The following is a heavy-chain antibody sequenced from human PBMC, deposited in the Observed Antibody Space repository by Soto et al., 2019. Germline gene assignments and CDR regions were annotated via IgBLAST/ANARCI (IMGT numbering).Heavy chain of an antibody. D-gene: IGHD3-9*01. CDR1: GFTFSDYY. J-gene: IGHJ3*02. CDR3: ARGADILTGDAFDI. CDR2: IISSGSTI. Sequence: GGSLRLSCAASGFTFSDYYMSWIRQAPGKGLDWVSYIISSGSTIYYADSVKGRFTISRDNAKNSLYLQMNSLRAEDTAVYYCARGADILTGDAFDIWGQGTMVTVSS. V-gene: IGHV3-11*01.